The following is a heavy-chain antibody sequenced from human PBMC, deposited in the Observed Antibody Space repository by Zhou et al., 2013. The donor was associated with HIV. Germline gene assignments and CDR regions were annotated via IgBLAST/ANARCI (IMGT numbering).Heavy chain of an antibody. Sequence: QVQLVQSGAEVKKPGASVKVSCKASGYTFTGYYIHWVRQAPGQGLEWMGWINPNTGGTSYAQKFQGRVTMTRDTSISTAYMELSRLSSDDTAVYFCARDIVVVVTVSDSSYYYYMDVVGQRDHGHRLL. J-gene: IGHJ6*03. CDR2: INPNTGGT. CDR1: GYTFTGYY. CDR3: ARDIVVVVTVSDSSYYYYMDV. D-gene: IGHD2-15*01. V-gene: IGHV1-2*02.